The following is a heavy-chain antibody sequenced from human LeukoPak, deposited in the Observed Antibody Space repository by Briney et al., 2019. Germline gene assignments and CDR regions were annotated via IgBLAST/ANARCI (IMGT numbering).Heavy chain of an antibody. CDR3: ARDHLANLASRLFDP. CDR1: GGSISSYC. CDR2: IYDSGST. Sequence: SETLSLTCTVSGGSISSYCWSWIRQPPGKGLEWIGYIYDSGSTNYNPSLKSRVTISVDTSKNQFSLKLSSVTAADTAVYYCARDHLANLASRLFDPWGQGTLVTVSS. V-gene: IGHV4-59*12. J-gene: IGHJ5*02. D-gene: IGHD3-3*01.